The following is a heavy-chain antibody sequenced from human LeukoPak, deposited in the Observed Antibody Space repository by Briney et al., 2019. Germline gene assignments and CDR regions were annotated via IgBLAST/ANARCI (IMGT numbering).Heavy chain of an antibody. CDR2: INPSGGST. J-gene: IGHJ4*02. CDR1: GYTFTGYY. D-gene: IGHD1-26*01. V-gene: IGHV1-46*01. CDR3: ARSPDSYFSDY. Sequence: GASVKVSCKASGYTFTGYYLHWVRQAPGQGLEWMGIINPSGGSTSYAQKFQGRVTMTRDMSTSTVYMELSSLRSEDTAVYYCARSPDSYFSDYWGQGTLVTVSS.